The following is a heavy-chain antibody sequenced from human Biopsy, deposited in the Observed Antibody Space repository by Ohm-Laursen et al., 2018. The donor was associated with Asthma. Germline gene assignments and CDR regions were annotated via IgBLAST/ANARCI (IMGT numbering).Heavy chain of an antibody. CDR2: IYYSGST. V-gene: IGHV4-59*01. CDR3: ARGRITMIGCWFDP. Sequence: SETLSLTCTASGGSISSYYWSWIRRPPGKGLEWIGDIYYSGSTNYNPSLKRRVTISVDTSKNQFSLKLSSVTAADTAVYYFARGRITMIGCWFDPWGQGTLVTVSS. D-gene: IGHD3-22*01. J-gene: IGHJ5*02. CDR1: GGSISSYY.